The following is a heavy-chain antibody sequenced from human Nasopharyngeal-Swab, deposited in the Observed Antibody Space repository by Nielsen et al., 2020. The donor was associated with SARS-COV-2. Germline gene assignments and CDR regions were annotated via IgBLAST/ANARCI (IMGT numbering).Heavy chain of an antibody. Sequence: GESLKISCAASGFTFSTYWVHWVRQAPGKGLVWVSRINGDGSSTSYADSLKGRFTISRGNAKNTLYLQMNSLRVEDTAVYYCTRAGNYRHDYWGQGTLVTVSS. CDR3: TRAGNYRHDY. CDR1: GFTFSTYW. V-gene: IGHV3-74*01. J-gene: IGHJ4*02. CDR2: INGDGSST. D-gene: IGHD1-7*01.